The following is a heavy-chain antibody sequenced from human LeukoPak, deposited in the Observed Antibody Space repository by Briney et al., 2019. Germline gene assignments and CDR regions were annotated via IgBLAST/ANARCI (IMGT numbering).Heavy chain of an antibody. CDR1: GGSISSSSYY. J-gene: IGHJ6*03. Sequence: ASETLSLTCTVSGGSISSSSYYWSWIRQPAGKGLEWIGRFYTSGSTNYNPSLKSRVTISVDTSKNQFSLKLSSVTAADTAVYYCARSGPYYYYYYMDVWGKGTTVTISS. D-gene: IGHD2-8*02. CDR3: ARSGPYYYYYYMDV. CDR2: FYTSGST. V-gene: IGHV4-61*02.